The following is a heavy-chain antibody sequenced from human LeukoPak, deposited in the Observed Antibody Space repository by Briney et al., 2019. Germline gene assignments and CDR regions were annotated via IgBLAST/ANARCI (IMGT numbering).Heavy chain of an antibody. CDR2: ISAYNGNT. V-gene: IGHV1-18*01. D-gene: IGHD1-1*01. J-gene: IGHJ6*03. Sequence: GASAKLSCKASGYTFTSYGISWVRQAPGQGLEWMGWISAYNGNTNYAQKLQGRVTMTTDTSTSTAYMELRSLRSDDTAVYYCARGFSSYKWNDGYYYDMDVWGKGTTVTVSS. CDR1: GYTFTSYG. CDR3: ARGFSSYKWNDGYYYDMDV.